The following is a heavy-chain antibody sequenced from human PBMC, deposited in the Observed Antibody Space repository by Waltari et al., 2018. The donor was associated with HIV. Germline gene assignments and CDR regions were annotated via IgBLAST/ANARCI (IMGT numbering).Heavy chain of an antibody. V-gene: IGHV4-34*01. CDR2: IGHSGAT. CDR1: GGSFSGYS. Sequence: QVQLQQWGAGLLKPSGTLSLTCAVYGGSFSGYSWSWLRWSPGAGLQWIGKIGHSGATNYTPPLNRRVTIPVDRSKTQFSLKWNSLTAADTGHYYGAGGGSRGWEEDYFDYGGRERRSPSPQ. D-gene: IGHD3-10*01. J-gene: IGHJ4*02. CDR3: AGGGSRGWEEDYFDY.